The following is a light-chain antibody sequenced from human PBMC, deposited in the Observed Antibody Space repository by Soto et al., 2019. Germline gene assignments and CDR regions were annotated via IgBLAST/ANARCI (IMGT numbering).Light chain of an antibody. CDR1: QNIDKW. J-gene: IGKJ5*01. Sequence: DIQLTLSPSSVSTFVGDRITLTRRASQNIDKWIAWYQQKPGKAPKLLIYAASSLRGGVPSRFSGSGSGTDFTLTISSLQPEDFATYSCQQARSFPITVGQGTRLEIK. CDR3: QQARSFPIT. V-gene: IGKV1-12*01. CDR2: AAS.